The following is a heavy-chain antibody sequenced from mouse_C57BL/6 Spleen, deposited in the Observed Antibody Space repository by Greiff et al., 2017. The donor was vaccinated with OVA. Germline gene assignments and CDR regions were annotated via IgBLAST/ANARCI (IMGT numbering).Heavy chain of an antibody. CDR2: INPSTGGT. CDR3: ANGAY. V-gene: IGHV1-42*01. Sequence: EVKLVESGPELVKPGASVKISCKASGYSFTGYYMNWVKQSPEKSLEWIGEINPSTGGTTYNQKFKAKATLTVDKSSSTAYMQLKSLTSEDSAVYYCANGAYWGQGTLVTVSA. J-gene: IGHJ3*01. CDR1: GYSFTGYY.